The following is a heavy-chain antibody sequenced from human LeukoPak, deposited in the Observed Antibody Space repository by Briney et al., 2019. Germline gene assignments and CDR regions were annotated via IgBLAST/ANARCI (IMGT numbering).Heavy chain of an antibody. V-gene: IGHV5-51*01. CDR1: GCSFTSYW. CDR2: IYPGDSDT. J-gene: IGHJ4*02. D-gene: IGHD2-21*02. Sequence: GESLKISCQTSGCSFTSYWIGWVRQMPGTGLEWMGIIYPGDSDTRYSPSFQGQVTISADESISTAYLQWSSLKASDTAMYYCARLVGTAMSQWVFDYWGQGTLVTVSS. CDR3: ARLVGTAMSQWVFDY.